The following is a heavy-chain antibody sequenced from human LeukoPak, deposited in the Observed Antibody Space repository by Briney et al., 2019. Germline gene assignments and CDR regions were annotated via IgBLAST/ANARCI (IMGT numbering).Heavy chain of an antibody. D-gene: IGHD6-13*01. J-gene: IGHJ6*03. CDR3: ARAGIAEYYYYMDV. CDR1: GFTFSSYW. CDR2: INSDGSST. V-gene: IGHV3-74*01. Sequence: GGSLRLSCAASGFTFSSYWMHWVRQAPGKGLVWVSRINSDGSSTSYADSVKGRFTISRDNSKNTLYLQMNSLRAEDTAVYYCARAGIAEYYYYMDVWGKGTTVTVSS.